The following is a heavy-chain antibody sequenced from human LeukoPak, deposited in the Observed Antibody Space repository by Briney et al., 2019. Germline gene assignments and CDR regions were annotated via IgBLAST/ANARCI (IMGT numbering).Heavy chain of an antibody. D-gene: IGHD6-19*01. Sequence: SQTLSLTCAISGDSVSSNSAAWNWIRQSPSRGLEWLGRTYYRSKWYNDYAVSMKSRITINPDTSKNQFSLKLSSVTAADTAVYYCARDMFDSGAVASRGGWWNWGQGTLVTVSS. V-gene: IGHV6-1*01. J-gene: IGHJ4*02. CDR2: TYYRSKWYN. CDR3: ARDMFDSGAVASRGGWWN. CDR1: GDSVSSNSAA.